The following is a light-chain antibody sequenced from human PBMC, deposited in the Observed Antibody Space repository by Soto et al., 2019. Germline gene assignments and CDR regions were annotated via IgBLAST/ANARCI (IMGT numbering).Light chain of an antibody. CDR1: ALPEQY. CDR2: KDS. CDR3: QSADSSDVV. V-gene: IGLV3-25*02. Sequence: SYELTQPPSVSVSPGQTATITCSGDALPEQYAYWYQQKPGQAPVVVIYKDSERPSGIPDRFSGSSSGTTVTLTISGVQAEDEADYYCQSADSSDVVFGGGTKLTVL. J-gene: IGLJ2*01.